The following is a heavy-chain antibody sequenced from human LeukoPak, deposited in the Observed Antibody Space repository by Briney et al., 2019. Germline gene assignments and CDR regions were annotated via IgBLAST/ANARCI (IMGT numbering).Heavy chain of an antibody. Sequence: PGGSLRLSCAASGFTFSRYWMSWVRQAPGKGLEWVANIKPDGSEKYCVDSVKGRFTISRDNAKNSLYLQMNSLRAEDTAVYYCAKDMYYYGSGSSFDYWGQGTLVTVSS. CDR2: IKPDGSEK. D-gene: IGHD3-10*01. J-gene: IGHJ4*02. CDR1: GFTFSRYW. CDR3: AKDMYYYGSGSSFDY. V-gene: IGHV3-7*05.